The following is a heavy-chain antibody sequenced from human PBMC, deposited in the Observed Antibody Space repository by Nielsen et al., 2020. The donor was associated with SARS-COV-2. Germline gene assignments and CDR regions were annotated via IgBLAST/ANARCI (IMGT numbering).Heavy chain of an antibody. V-gene: IGHV4-59*01. CDR3: ARGAAAGFDY. D-gene: IGHD6-13*01. J-gene: IGHJ4*02. CDR2: IYYSGST. CDR1: GGSISSYY. Sequence: SETLSLTCTVSGGSISSYYWSWIRQPPGKGLEWIGYIYYSGSTNYNPSLKSRVTISVDTSKNQFALKLSSVTAADTAVYYCARGAAAGFDYWGQGTLVTVSS.